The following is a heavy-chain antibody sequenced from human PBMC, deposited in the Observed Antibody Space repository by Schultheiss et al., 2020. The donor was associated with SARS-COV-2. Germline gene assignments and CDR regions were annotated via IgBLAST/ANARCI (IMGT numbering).Heavy chain of an antibody. CDR1: GFAFSNSA. J-gene: IGHJ4*02. V-gene: IGHV3-33*08. CDR2: IWYDGSNK. CDR3: ARNAARLITRAQFDY. Sequence: GESLKISCAASGFAFSNSAMTWVRQAPGKGLEWVAVIWYDGSNKYYADSVKGRFTISRDNAKNSLYLQMNSLRAEDTAVYYCARNAARLITRAQFDYWGQGTLVTVSS. D-gene: IGHD6-6*01.